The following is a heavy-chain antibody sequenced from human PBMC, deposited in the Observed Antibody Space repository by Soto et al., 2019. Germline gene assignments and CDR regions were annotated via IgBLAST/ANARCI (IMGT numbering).Heavy chain of an antibody. J-gene: IGHJ5*02. CDR3: ARRHYGKFHP. CDR1: GFTFSSYA. V-gene: IGHV3-30-3*01. D-gene: IGHD3-16*01. Sequence: QVQLVESGGGVVQPGRSLRLSCAASGFTFSSYAMHWVRQAPGKGLEWVAVISYDGSNKYYADSVKGRFTISRDNSKNTLYLQMNTLTPEDTAVYYSARRHYGKFHPWGQGTLVTLSS. CDR2: ISYDGSNK.